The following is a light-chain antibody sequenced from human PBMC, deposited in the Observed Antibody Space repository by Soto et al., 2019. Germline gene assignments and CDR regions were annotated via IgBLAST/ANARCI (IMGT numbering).Light chain of an antibody. J-gene: IGKJ3*01. V-gene: IGKV1-39*01. CDR3: QQSYSTPFT. Sequence: DIQMTQSPSSLSASVGDRVTITCRASQSSSNYLNWYQQKPGKDPKLLIYGASNLQSGVQSRFSGSGSGTDFTLTISSLQPEDFATYYCQQSYSTPFTFGPGTKVDIK. CDR2: GAS. CDR1: QSSSNY.